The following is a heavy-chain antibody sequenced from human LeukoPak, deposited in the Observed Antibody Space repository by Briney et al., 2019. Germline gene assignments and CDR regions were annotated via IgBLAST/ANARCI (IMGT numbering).Heavy chain of an antibody. V-gene: IGHV3-48*01. CDR3: ARDLLYDSSGYARP. J-gene: IGHJ4*02. CDR1: GFTFSSYS. D-gene: IGHD3-22*01. Sequence: PGGSLRLSCAASGFTFSSYSMNWVRQAPGKGLEWVSYISSSSSTIYYADSVKGRFTISRDNAKNSLYLQMNSLRAEDTAVYYCARDLLYDSSGYARPGGQGTLVTVSS. CDR2: ISSSSSTI.